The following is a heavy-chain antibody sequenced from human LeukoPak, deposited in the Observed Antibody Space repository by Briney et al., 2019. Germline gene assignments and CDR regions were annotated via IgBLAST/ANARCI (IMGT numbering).Heavy chain of an antibody. CDR1: GGSISSYY. CDR2: IYYSGST. D-gene: IGHD3-10*01. J-gene: IGHJ4*02. V-gene: IGHV4-59*01. CDR3: ARGSTCASGCFFDY. Sequence: SETLSLTCTVSGGSISSYYWSWIRQPPGKGLEWIGYIYYSGSTNYIPSLKSRVTISVDTSKNQFSLKLSSVTAADTAVYYCARGSTCASGCFFDYWGQGTLVTVSS.